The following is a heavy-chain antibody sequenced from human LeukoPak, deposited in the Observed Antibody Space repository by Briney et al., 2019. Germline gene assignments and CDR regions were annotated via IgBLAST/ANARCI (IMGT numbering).Heavy chain of an antibody. CDR1: GFTVSNNY. J-gene: IGHJ4*02. D-gene: IGHD6-13*01. CDR3: ARESRSSTWYVHFDY. V-gene: IGHV3-53*01. Sequence: TGGSLRLSCAASGFTVSNNYMSWVRQAPGKGLEWVSVIFGGGGGYYSDSVKGRFTISRDNSKNTVYLQMNSLRPGDTAVYYCARESRSSTWYVHFDYWGQGTLVTVSS. CDR2: IFGGGGG.